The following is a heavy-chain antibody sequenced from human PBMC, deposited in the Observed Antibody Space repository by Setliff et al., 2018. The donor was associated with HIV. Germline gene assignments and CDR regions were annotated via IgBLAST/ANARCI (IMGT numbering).Heavy chain of an antibody. Sequence: PSETLSLTCAVYGGSFSGFYRTWIRQPPGKGLEWMGEVKHGGSANYNPSLQSRVTITVDGSTNQFSLKLGSVTAADAAVYYCARQPLYNDYDWRSYYFDYWGQGSLVTVSS. D-gene: IGHD5-12*01. J-gene: IGHJ4*02. V-gene: IGHV4-34*01. CDR3: ARQPLYNDYDWRSYYFDY. CDR1: GGSFSGFY. CDR2: VKHGGSA.